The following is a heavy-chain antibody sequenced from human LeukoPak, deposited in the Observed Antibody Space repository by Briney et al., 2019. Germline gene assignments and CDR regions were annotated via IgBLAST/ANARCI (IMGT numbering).Heavy chain of an antibody. CDR2: ISAYNGNA. CDR1: GYTFTNYG. CDR3: ARKRRYDRSAYYGY. J-gene: IGHJ4*02. D-gene: IGHD3-22*01. Sequence: ASVKVSCKASGYTFTNYGISWVRQAPGQGLEWLGWISAYNGNANYAQKLQGRVTMTTDTSTSTADMELRRLRPDDMGVYSRARKRRYDRSAYYGYCGQGTLVTVSS. V-gene: IGHV1-18*03.